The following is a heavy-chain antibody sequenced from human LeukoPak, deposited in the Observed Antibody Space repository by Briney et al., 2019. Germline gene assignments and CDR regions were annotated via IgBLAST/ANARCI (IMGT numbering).Heavy chain of an antibody. D-gene: IGHD2-2*01. CDR2: ISGSGGST. V-gene: IGHV3-23*01. J-gene: IGHJ4*02. CDR3: ARDETPAIVVVPAAIDY. CDR1: GFTFSSCA. Sequence: PGGSLRLSCAASGFTFSSCAMSWVRQAPGKGLEWVSAISGSGGSTYYADSVKGRFTISRDNSKNTLYLQMNSLRAEDTAVYYCARDETPAIVVVPAAIDYWGQGTLVTVSS.